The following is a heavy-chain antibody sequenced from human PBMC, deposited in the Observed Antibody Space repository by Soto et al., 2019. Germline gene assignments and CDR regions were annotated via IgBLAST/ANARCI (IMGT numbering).Heavy chain of an antibody. D-gene: IGHD3-10*01. CDR3: VRDGSSGAMDV. CDR2: ISYTGST. Sequence: TSETLSLTCSVSGGSVINYYWSWVRQSPEKGLEWIAYISYTGSTNYNPSLKSRVSISIDTSKNQFSLNLSSVTAADSAVYYCVRDGSSGAMDVWGQGTTVTVSS. V-gene: IGHV4-59*02. J-gene: IGHJ6*02. CDR1: GGSVINYY.